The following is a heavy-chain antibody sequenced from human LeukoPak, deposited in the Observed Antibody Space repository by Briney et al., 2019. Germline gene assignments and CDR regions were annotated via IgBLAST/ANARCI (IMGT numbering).Heavy chain of an antibody. J-gene: IGHJ3*02. CDR2: ISAYNGNT. D-gene: IGHD3-22*01. Sequence: ASVTVSCKASGYTFTSYGISWVRQAPGQGVEWMGWISAYNGNTNYAQKLQGRVTITTDTSTSTAYMELRSLRSDDTAVYYCARVLEYDSSDTDAFDIWGQGTMVTVSS. V-gene: IGHV1-18*01. CDR3: ARVLEYDSSDTDAFDI. CDR1: GYTFTSYG.